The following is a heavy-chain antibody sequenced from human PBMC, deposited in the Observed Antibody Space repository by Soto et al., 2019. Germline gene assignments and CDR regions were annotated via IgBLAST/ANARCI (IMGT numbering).Heavy chain of an antibody. CDR3: ASYYYGSGSYFPYFDY. Sequence: SQTLSLTCTVSGGSIRSSSYYWGWIRQPPGKGLEWIGSIYYSGSIYYNPSLKSRVTISVDTSKNQFSLKLSSVTAADTAVYYCASYYYGSGSYFPYFDYWGQGTLVTVSS. CDR2: IYYSGSI. J-gene: IGHJ4*02. V-gene: IGHV4-39*01. CDR1: GGSIRSSSYY. D-gene: IGHD3-10*01.